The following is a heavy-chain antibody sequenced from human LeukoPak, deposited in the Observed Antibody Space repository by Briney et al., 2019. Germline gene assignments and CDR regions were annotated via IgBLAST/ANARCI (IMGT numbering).Heavy chain of an antibody. CDR1: GGSISSGSYY. CDR2: IYTSGST. V-gene: IGHV4-61*02. CDR3: ARDYTYSSSWYEYRLSWGSSYYYYMDV. Sequence: PSQTLSLTCTVSGGSISSGSYYWSWIRQPAGKGLEWIGRIYTSGSTNYNPSLKSRVTISVDTSKNQFSLKLSSVTAADTAVYYCARDYTYSSSWYEYRLSWGSSYYYYMDVWGRGTTVTVSS. D-gene: IGHD6-13*01. J-gene: IGHJ6*03.